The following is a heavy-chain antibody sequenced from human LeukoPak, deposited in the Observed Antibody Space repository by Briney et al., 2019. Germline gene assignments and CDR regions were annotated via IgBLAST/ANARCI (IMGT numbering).Heavy chain of an antibody. J-gene: IGHJ6*02. V-gene: IGHV4-31*03. Sequence: PSETLSLTCTVSGGSISSGGYYWSWIRQHPGKGLEWIGYIYYSGSTYYNPSLKSRVTISVDTSKNQFSLKLSSVTAADTAAYYCAREGVAVAGKGFDYYYGMDVWGQGTTVTVSS. D-gene: IGHD6-19*01. CDR3: AREGVAVAGKGFDYYYGMDV. CDR2: IYYSGST. CDR1: GGSISSGGYY.